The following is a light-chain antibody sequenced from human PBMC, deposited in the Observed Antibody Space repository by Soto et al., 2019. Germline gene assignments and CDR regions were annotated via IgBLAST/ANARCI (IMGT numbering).Light chain of an antibody. V-gene: IGKV1-6*01. J-gene: IGKJ1*01. CDR1: QGIRND. CDR3: LQDYNYPWT. CDR2: AAS. Sequence: AIQMTQSPSSLSASVGDRVTITCRASQGIRNDLGWYQQKPGKAPKLLIYAASSLQSGVPSRFSGSGSAADFTLTISSLQPEDFATYYCLQDYNYPWTFGQGTKVDIK.